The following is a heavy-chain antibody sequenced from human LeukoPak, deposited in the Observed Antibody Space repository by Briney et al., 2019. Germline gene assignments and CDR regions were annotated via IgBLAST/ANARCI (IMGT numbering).Heavy chain of an antibody. V-gene: IGHV3-7*01. CDR1: GFTFSSYW. CDR3: ARDPGYYDSSGYAFDI. CDR2: INQDGSEK. D-gene: IGHD3-22*01. J-gene: IGHJ3*02. Sequence: PGGSLRLSCAASGFTFSSYWMSWVRQAPGKGLEWVANINQDGSEKYYVDSVKGRFTISRDNAKNSLYLQMNSLRAEDTAVYYCARDPGYYDSSGYAFDIWGQGTMVTVSS.